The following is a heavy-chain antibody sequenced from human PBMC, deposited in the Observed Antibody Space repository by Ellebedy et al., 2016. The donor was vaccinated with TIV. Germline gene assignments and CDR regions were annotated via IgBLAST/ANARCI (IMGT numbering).Heavy chain of an antibody. J-gene: IGHJ4*02. CDR2: MNPNSGNT. CDR1: GYTFTSYD. V-gene: IGHV1-8*01. CDR3: ARGELHYDILTGYYNKSDY. D-gene: IGHD3-9*01. Sequence: ASVKVSXXASGYTFTSYDINWVRQATGQGLEWMGWMNPNSGNTGYAQKFQGRVTITADESTSTAYMELSSLRSEDTAVYYCARGELHYDILTGYYNKSDYWGQGTLVTVSS.